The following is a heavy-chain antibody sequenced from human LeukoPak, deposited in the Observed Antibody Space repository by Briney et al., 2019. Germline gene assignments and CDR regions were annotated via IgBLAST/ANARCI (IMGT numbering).Heavy chain of an antibody. CDR3: ARASGIYYDSSGYYI. J-gene: IGHJ4*02. D-gene: IGHD3-22*01. CDR1: GGSISSYY. V-gene: IGHV4-59*12. Sequence: SETLSLTCTVSGGSISSYYWSWIRQPPGKGLEWIGYIYHSGSTYYNPSLKSRVTISVDRSKNQFSLKLSSVTAADTAVYYCARASGIYYDSSGYYIWSQGTLVTVSS. CDR2: IYHSGST.